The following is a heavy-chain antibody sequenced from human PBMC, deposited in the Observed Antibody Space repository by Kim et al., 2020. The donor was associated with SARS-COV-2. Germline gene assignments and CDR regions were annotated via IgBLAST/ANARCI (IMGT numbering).Heavy chain of an antibody. V-gene: IGHV3-30*04. D-gene: IGHD5-12*01. J-gene: IGHJ3*02. Sequence: GGSLRLSCAASGFTFSSYAMHWVRQAPGKGLEWVAVISYDGSNKYYADSVKGRFTISRDNSKNTLYLQMNSLRAEDTAVYYCARGRDGYNDAFDIWGQGTMFTVSS. CDR3: ARGRDGYNDAFDI. CDR2: ISYDGSNK. CDR1: GFTFSSYA.